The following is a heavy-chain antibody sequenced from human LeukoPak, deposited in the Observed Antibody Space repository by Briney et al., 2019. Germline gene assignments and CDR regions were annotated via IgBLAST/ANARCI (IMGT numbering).Heavy chain of an antibody. D-gene: IGHD2-2*01. Sequence: GGSLRLSCAASGFTFSSYWMSWVRQALGKGLEWVANIKQDGSEKYYVDSVKGRFTISRDNAKNSLYLQMNSLRAEDTAVYYCARESATHCSSTSCRGDYWGQGTLVTVSS. J-gene: IGHJ4*02. CDR3: ARESATHCSSTSCRGDY. CDR1: GFTFSSYW. CDR2: IKQDGSEK. V-gene: IGHV3-7*01.